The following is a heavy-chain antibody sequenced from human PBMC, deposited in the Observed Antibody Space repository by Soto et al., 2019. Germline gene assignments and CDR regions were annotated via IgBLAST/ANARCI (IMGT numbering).Heavy chain of an antibody. J-gene: IGHJ5*02. CDR2: IYYSGST. CDR1: GGSIRSSSYY. CDR3: ARKIGVPAANWFDP. V-gene: IGHV4-39*01. Sequence: QLQLQESGPGLVKPSETLSLTCTVSGGSIRSSSYYWGWIRQPPGKGLAWIGSIYYSGSTYYNPSLKSRVTLSGDTSKNQFSLKLSSVTAADTAVYYCARKIGVPAANWFDPCGQGTLVTVSS. D-gene: IGHD2-2*01.